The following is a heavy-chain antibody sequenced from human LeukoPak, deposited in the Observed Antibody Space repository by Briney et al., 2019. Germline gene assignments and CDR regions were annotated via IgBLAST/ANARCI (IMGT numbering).Heavy chain of an antibody. CDR3: ARGDAFSGDH. CDR2: IHPEGNEK. Sequence: GGSLRLSCAVSGLTFTNFWMSWVRQAPGRGLEWVANIHPEGNEKYHVESVKGRFTISRDNSNNLLFLQMNGLRVEDTAVYYCARGDAFSGDHWGQGTLVPVSS. V-gene: IGHV3-7*04. CDR1: GLTFTNFW. J-gene: IGHJ4*02.